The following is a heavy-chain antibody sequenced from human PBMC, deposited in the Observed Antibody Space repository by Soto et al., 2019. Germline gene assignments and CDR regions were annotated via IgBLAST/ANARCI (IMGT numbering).Heavy chain of an antibody. D-gene: IGHD2-8*01. CDR3: AKDLGAICTNGVCYPDYYYYGMDV. CDR1: GFTFSSYG. J-gene: IGHJ6*02. CDR2: ISYDGSNK. Sequence: QVQLVESGGGVVQPGRSLRLSCAASGFTFSSYGMHWVRQAPGKGLEWVAVISYDGSNKYYADSVKGRFTISRDNSKNTLXLQMNSLRAEDTAVYYCAKDLGAICTNGVCYPDYYYYGMDVWGQGTTVTXSS. V-gene: IGHV3-30*18.